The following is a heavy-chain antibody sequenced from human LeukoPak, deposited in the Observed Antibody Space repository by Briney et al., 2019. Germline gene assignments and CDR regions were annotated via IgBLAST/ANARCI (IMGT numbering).Heavy chain of an antibody. V-gene: IGHV3-21*01. Sequence: GGSLRLSCAASGFTFSSYIMNWVRQAPGKGLEWVASISRNSTYIHYADSVKGRFAISRDNARNSLFLQMNSLRAEDTAIYYCASDEGNYFDYWGQGTLVTVSS. CDR3: ASDEGNYFDY. CDR2: ISRNSTYI. CDR1: GFTFSSYI. J-gene: IGHJ4*02.